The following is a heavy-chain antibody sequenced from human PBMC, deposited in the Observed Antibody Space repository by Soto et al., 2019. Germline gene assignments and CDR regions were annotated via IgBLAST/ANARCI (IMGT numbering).Heavy chain of an antibody. J-gene: IGHJ1*01. Sequence: EVQLVECGGGLVQPGGSLRLACAASGFTFNRDSMHWFRQAPGKGMEYVSAISSHGGTTSYADSVKGRFTISRDNSKKTLHSQTAAVRAEYLAGYYCGGYRPDRIWSWGQGTLGTIST. CDR3: GGYRPDRIWS. CDR1: GFTFNRDS. V-gene: IGHV3-64*07. D-gene: IGHD1-26*01. CDR2: ISSHGGTT.